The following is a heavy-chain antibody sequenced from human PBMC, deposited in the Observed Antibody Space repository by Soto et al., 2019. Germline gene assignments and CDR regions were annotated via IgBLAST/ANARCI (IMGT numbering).Heavy chain of an antibody. CDR2: IYYSGST. D-gene: IGHD3-10*01. Sequence: PSETLSLTCTVSGGSVSSGSYYWSWIRQPPGKGLEWIGYIYYSGSTNYNPSLKSRVTISVDTSKNQFSLKLSSVTAADTAVYYCARVRTMGSFLYQYWGQGIQVTVSS. CDR3: ARVRTMGSFLYQY. J-gene: IGHJ4*02. V-gene: IGHV4-61*01. CDR1: GGSVSSGSYY.